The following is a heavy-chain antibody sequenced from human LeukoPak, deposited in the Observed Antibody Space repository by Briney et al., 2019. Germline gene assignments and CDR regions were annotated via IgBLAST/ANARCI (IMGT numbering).Heavy chain of an antibody. CDR3: ARGFDSKSTYFDY. CDR1: SGSISSTSYY. CDR2: IIYSGNT. D-gene: IGHD5-12*01. J-gene: IGHJ4*02. V-gene: IGHV4-39*07. Sequence: VKPSETLSLTCTASSGSISSTSYYWGWIRQPPGKGLEWIGGIIYSGNTYYNPSLRSRVTMSVDTSKNQFSLRLTSVTAADTAVYYCARGFDSKSTYFDYWGQGTLVTVSS.